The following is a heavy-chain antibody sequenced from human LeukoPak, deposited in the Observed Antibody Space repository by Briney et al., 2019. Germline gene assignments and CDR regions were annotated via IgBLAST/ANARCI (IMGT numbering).Heavy chain of an antibody. V-gene: IGHV1-3*02. CDR1: GYTLTSYA. J-gene: IGHJ4*02. D-gene: IGHD2-2*02. CDR2: SNAGNGNT. Sequence: ASVKVSCKASGYTLTSYAMHWVRQAPGQRLEWMGLSNAGNGNTKYSQEFQGRVTITRDTSASTAYMELSSLRSEEMAVYYCAREVKSCSSTSCYKYFDYWGQGTLVTVSS. CDR3: AREVKSCSSTSCYKYFDY.